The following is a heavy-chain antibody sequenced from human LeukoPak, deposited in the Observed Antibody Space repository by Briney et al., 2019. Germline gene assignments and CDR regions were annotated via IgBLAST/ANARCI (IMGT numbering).Heavy chain of an antibody. D-gene: IGHD6-13*01. CDR2: INHSGST. V-gene: IGHV4-34*01. CDR3: ARRGKSYSSSWYSVFGNWFDP. J-gene: IGHJ5*02. CDR1: GGSFSGYY. Sequence: SETLSLTCAVYGGSFSGYYWSWIRQPPGKGLEWIGEINHSGSTNYNPSLKSRVTISVDTSNNQFSLKLSSVTAADTAVYYCARRGKSYSSSWYSVFGNWFDPWGQGTLVTVSS.